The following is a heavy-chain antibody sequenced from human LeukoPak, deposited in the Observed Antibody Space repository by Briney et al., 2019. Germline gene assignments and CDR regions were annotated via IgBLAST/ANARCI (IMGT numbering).Heavy chain of an antibody. CDR1: GGTFSSYA. CDR2: IKQDGSEK. D-gene: IGHD3-3*01. CDR3: ARDRVHYYGMDV. Sequence: SCKASGGTFSSYAISWVRQAPGKGLEWVANIKQDGSEKYYVDSVKGRFTISRDNAKNSLYLQMNSLRAEDTAVYYCARDRVHYYGMDVWGQGTTVTVSS. J-gene: IGHJ6*02. V-gene: IGHV3-7*01.